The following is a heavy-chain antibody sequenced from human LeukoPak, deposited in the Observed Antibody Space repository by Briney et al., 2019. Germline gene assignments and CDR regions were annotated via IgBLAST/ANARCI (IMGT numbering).Heavy chain of an antibody. CDR2: VNTAGSAT. CDR3: ARGGQGAVDY. CDR1: GFTYRSNW. J-gene: IGHJ4*02. Sequence: GGSLRLSCAASGFTYRSNWMHWVREAPGKGLVWVSYVNTAGSATTYADSVKGRFTISRDNAKNTLYLQMNSLRAEDTAVYYCARGGQGAVDYWGQGTLVTVSS. D-gene: IGHD3-16*01. V-gene: IGHV3-74*01.